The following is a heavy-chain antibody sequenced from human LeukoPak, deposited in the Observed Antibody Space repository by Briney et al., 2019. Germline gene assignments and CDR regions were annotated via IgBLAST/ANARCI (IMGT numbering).Heavy chain of an antibody. CDR1: GHTFTGYY. CDR2: INPNSGGT. J-gene: IGHJ6*03. V-gene: IGHV1-2*02. Sequence: ASVKVSCKASGHTFTGYYMHWVRQAPGQGLEWMGWINPNSGGTNYAQKFQGRVTMTRDTSISTAYMELSRLRSDDTAVYYCARAQEYYYYYYMDVWGKGTTVTVSS. CDR3: ARAQEYYYYYYMDV.